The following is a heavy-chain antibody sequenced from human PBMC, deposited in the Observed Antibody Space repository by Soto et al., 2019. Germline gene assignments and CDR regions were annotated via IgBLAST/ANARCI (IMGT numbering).Heavy chain of an antibody. CDR1: GGSISSSSYY. CDR2: IYYSGST. D-gene: IGHD3-22*01. J-gene: IGHJ4*02. Sequence: QLQLQESGPGLVKPSETLSLTCTVSGGSISSSSYYWGWIRQPPGKGLEWIGSIYYSGSTYYNPSLKSRVTLSVDTSKNQFSLKLSSVTAADTAVYYCASRHYYDSSGYYRYWGQGTLVTVSS. V-gene: IGHV4-39*01. CDR3: ASRHYYDSSGYYRY.